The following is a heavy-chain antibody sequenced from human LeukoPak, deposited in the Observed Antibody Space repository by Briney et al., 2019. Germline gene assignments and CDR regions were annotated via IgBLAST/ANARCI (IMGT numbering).Heavy chain of an antibody. V-gene: IGHV3-23*01. CDR3: AKDTSIGRYCTNGVCSPFDY. CDR2: ISDSGGST. Sequence: GGSLRLSCAASGFTFSSYWMNWVRQAPGKGLEWVSAISDSGGSTYDADSVKGRFTISRDNSKNTLYLQMNSLRAEDTAVYYCAKDTSIGRYCTNGVCSPFDYWGQGTLVTVSS. CDR1: GFTFSSYW. D-gene: IGHD2-8*01. J-gene: IGHJ4*02.